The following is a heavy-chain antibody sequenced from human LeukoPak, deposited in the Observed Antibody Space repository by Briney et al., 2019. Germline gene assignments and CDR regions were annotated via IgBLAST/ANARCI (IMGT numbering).Heavy chain of an antibody. CDR1: GFTFSSYG. Sequence: GGSLRLSCAASGFTFSSYGMHWVRQAPGKGLEWVAVISYDGSNKYYADSVKGRFTISRDNSKNTLYLQMNSLRAEDTAVYYCAKPGYDFWSGSYYYFDYWGQGTLVTVSS. CDR3: AKPGYDFWSGSYYYFDY. CDR2: ISYDGSNK. V-gene: IGHV3-30*18. D-gene: IGHD3-3*01. J-gene: IGHJ4*02.